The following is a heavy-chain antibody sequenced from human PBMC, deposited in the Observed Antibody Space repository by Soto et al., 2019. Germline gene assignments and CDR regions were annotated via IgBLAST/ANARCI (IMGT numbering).Heavy chain of an antibody. CDR1: GGLFSSFA. V-gene: IGHV1-69*13. CDR2: IIPVFGTA. CDR3: ARGGGPYVWFNEF. D-gene: IGHD2-15*01. J-gene: IGHJ4*02. Sequence: GASVKVSCKDSGGLFSSFAISWLRQGPGQGLEWMGGIIPVFGTAYYPQKFQDRVTITADESTNTAYMELSSLRSEDTGIYYCARGGGPYVWFNEFWGQGSLVTVSS.